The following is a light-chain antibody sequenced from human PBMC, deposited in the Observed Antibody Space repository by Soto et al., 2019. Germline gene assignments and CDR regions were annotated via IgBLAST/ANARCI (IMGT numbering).Light chain of an antibody. Sequence: QSVLTQPPSVSAAPGQKVTISCSGSSSNVGNNIVSWYQQLPGAVPKLLIHANDKRPSGIPDRFSGSKSGTSATLGITGLQTGDEADYYCATWDTSLSAVVFGGGTKLTVL. V-gene: IGLV1-51*01. J-gene: IGLJ3*02. CDR3: ATWDTSLSAVV. CDR2: AND. CDR1: SSNVGNNI.